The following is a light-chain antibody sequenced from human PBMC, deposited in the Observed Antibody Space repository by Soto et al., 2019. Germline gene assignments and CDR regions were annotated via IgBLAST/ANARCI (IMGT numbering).Light chain of an antibody. CDR3: QQTNTFPLT. CDR1: QSVSSN. J-gene: IGKJ4*01. V-gene: IGKV3-15*01. Sequence: EIVMPQSPATLSVSPGERATLSCRASQSVSSNLAWYQQKPGQAPRLLIYGASTRATGIPARFSGSGSETDFTLTISSLQPEDSATYYCQQTNTFPLTFGGGTKVDI. CDR2: GAS.